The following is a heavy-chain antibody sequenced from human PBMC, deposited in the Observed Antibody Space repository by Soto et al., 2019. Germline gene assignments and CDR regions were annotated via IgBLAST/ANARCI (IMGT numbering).Heavy chain of an antibody. CDR1: GYTFTGYY. D-gene: IGHD2-2*01. J-gene: IGHJ6*02. V-gene: IGHV1-2*02. CDR3: ARERYQVISDGMEV. Sequence: ASVKVSCKAPGYTFTGYYVHWVREAPGQGLEWMGWINPETGGTSYAQKFQGRVTLSRDTSINTAYLELSRLRFDDAAVYFCARERYQVISDGMEVWGQATPVTVSS. CDR2: INPETGGT.